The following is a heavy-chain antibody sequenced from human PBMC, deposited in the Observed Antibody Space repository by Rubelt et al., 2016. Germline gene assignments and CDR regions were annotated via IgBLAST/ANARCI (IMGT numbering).Heavy chain of an antibody. Sequence: QVQLVQSGAEVKKPGASVKVSCKASGYTFTSYAMHWVRQAPGQRLEWMGWINAGNGNTKYSQKFQGRVTITRDTAQVKAYMGWCILRSEDTAVYYCARDITMVRGPPGYWGQGTLVTVSS. CDR1: GYTFTSYA. CDR2: INAGNGNT. CDR3: ARDITMVRGPPGY. D-gene: IGHD3-10*01. J-gene: IGHJ4*02. V-gene: IGHV1-3*01.